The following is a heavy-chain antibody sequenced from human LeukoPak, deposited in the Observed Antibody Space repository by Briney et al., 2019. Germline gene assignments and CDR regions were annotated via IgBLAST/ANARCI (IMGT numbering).Heavy chain of an antibody. CDR3: AKVGHPTDIVLVPAAHSDLGTFDH. V-gene: IGHV1-2*02. CDR1: GYTFTGYY. J-gene: IGHJ4*02. CDR2: INPNSGVT. Sequence: ASVRVSCKASGYTFTGYYLHWVRQAPGQGLERMGWINPNSGVTNYAQKFQGRVSMTRDTSISTAYMDLSRLNFDDTAVYYCAKVGHPTDIVLVPAAHSDLGTFDHWGQGTLVTVSS. D-gene: IGHD2-8*02.